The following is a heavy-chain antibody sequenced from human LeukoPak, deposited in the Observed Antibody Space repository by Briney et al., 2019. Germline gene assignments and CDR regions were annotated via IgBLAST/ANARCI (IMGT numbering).Heavy chain of an antibody. J-gene: IGHJ4*02. D-gene: IGHD2-15*01. Sequence: GGSLRLSCTASGFTFSSYAMSWVRQAPGKGLEWVSAISGSGGSTYYADSVKGRLTISRDNSKNTLYLQMNSLRAEDTAVYYCAKDRNVVVVADSFDYWGQGTLVTVSS. V-gene: IGHV3-23*01. CDR3: AKDRNVVVVADSFDY. CDR2: ISGSGGST. CDR1: GFTFSSYA.